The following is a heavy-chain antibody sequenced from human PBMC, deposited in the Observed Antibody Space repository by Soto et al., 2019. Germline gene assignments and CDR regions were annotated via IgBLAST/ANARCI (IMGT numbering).Heavy chain of an antibody. Sequence: SETLSLTCTVSGGSISSYYWSWIRQPPGKGLEWIGYIYYSGSTNYNPSLKSRVTISVDTSKNQFSLKLSSVTAADTAVYYRARQTDYYYHYMDVWGKGTTVTVSS. V-gene: IGHV4-59*08. CDR3: ARQTDYYYHYMDV. CDR1: GGSISSYY. J-gene: IGHJ6*03. CDR2: IYYSGST.